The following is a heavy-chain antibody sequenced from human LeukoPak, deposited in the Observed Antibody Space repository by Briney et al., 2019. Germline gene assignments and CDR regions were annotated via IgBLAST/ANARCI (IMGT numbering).Heavy chain of an antibody. CDR3: ARVGITMVRGAQTPLDP. Sequence: GASLKVSCKASGYTFTSYGISWVRQAPGQGLEWMGWISAYNGNTNYAQKLQGRVTMTTDTSTSTAYMELRSLRSDDTAVYYCARVGITMVRGAQTPLDPWGQGTLVTVSS. CDR1: GYTFTSYG. J-gene: IGHJ5*02. CDR2: ISAYNGNT. V-gene: IGHV1-18*01. D-gene: IGHD3-10*01.